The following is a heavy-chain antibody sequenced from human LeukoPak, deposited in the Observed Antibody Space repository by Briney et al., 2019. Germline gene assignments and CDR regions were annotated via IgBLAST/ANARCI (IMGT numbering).Heavy chain of an antibody. CDR3: ARDHRTESDGYYFVNELWYFDL. D-gene: IGHD3-22*01. V-gene: IGHV1-3*01. J-gene: IGHJ2*01. CDR2: INPTNEKT. Sequence: ASVKVSCKASGYSFRNYGMHWVSQAPGQRLEWMGWINPTNEKTKYSEKFQGRVTISRDTGASTVYMELSSLRSEDTAVYYCARDHRTESDGYYFVNELWYFDLWGRGTLVTVSS. CDR1: GYSFRNYG.